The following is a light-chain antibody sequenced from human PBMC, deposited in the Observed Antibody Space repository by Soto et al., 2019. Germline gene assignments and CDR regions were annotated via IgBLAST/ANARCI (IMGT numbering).Light chain of an antibody. Sequence: DVVVTQSPLSLPVTLGQPASISCRSSQSLVYSDGHTYLNWFQQRPGQSPRRLIYKVSNRDSGVPDRFSGSGSGTAFALKISRVEAEDVGVYYCLQGTTWPHLYTFGQGTRWISN. CDR3: LQGTTWPHLYT. J-gene: IGKJ2*01. CDR1: QSLVYSDGHTY. CDR2: KVS. V-gene: IGKV2-30*01.